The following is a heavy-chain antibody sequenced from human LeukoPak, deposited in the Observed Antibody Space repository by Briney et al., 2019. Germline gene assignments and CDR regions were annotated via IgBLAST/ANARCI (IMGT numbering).Heavy chain of an antibody. D-gene: IGHD6-13*01. CDR2: ISYDGSNK. Sequence: GRSLRLSCAASGFTFSSYAMHWVRQAPGKGLEWVAVISYDGSNKYYADSVKGRFTISRDNSKNTLYLQMNSLRAEDTAVYYCARDRQPTPWGQGTLVTVSS. V-gene: IGHV3-30-3*01. J-gene: IGHJ5*02. CDR1: GFTFSSYA. CDR3: ARDRQPTP.